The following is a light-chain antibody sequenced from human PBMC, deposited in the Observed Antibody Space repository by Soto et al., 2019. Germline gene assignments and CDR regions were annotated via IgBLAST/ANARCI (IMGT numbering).Light chain of an antibody. V-gene: IGKV1-9*01. CDR2: EVS. J-gene: IGKJ1*01. CDR3: QQYNSYST. CDR1: QGVSSH. Sequence: IQLTQFPSSLSASVGDRVTITCRASQGVSSHLAWHQQKPGKAPKLLIYEVSTLQSGVPSRFSGSESGTHFSLIISSLQPEDFASYYCQQYNSYSTFGQGTKVDIK.